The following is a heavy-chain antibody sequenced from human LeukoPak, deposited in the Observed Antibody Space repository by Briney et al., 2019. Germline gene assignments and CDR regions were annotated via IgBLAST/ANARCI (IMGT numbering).Heavy chain of an antibody. CDR3: ATMITFGGPLDY. V-gene: IGHV4-39*01. D-gene: IGHD3-16*01. J-gene: IGHJ4*02. Sequence: SETLSLTCTVSGGSISSSSYYWGWIRQPPGKGLEWIGSIYYSGSTYYNPSLKSRVTISVDTSKNQFSLKLSSVTAADTAVYYCATMITFGGPLDYWGQGTLVPVSS. CDR1: GGSISSSSYY. CDR2: IYYSGST.